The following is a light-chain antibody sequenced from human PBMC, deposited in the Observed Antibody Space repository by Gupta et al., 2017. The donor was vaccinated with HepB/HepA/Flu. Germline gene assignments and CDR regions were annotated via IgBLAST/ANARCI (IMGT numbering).Light chain of an antibody. CDR2: DGG. CDR1: DIARKV. CDR3: QVWDGNTYHVI. Sequence: SYVVTQPPSVSLAPGKTATITCEGQDIARKVVNWYRQSPGQVPVMVVSDGGDRPSGIPERFTGFNSGSSATLTISRVEAGDEADYYCQVWDGNTYHVIFGGGTKLTVL. J-gene: IGLJ2*01. V-gene: IGLV3-21*03.